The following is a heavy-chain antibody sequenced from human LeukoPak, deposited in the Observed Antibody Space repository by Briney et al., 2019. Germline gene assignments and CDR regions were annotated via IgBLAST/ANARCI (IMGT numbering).Heavy chain of an antibody. CDR3: ARLVRGVINGNDY. Sequence: SETLSLTCTVSGYSISRGYFWGWIRQPPGKGLEWIGSIYHSESTYYNPSLKSRVTISVDTSKNQFSLKLSSVTAADTAVYYCARLVRGVINGNDYWGQGTLVTVSS. J-gene: IGHJ4*02. CDR2: IYHSEST. V-gene: IGHV4-38-2*02. CDR1: GYSISRGYF. D-gene: IGHD3-10*01.